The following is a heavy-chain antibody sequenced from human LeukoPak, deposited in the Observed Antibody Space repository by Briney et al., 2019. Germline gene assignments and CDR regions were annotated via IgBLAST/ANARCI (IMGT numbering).Heavy chain of an antibody. Sequence: ASVKVSCKASGYTFTSYDINWMRQATGQGLEWMGWMNPNSGNTGYAQKFQGRVTMTRNTSISTAYMELSSLRSEDTAVYYCARGAFRYCSGGSCYSDYWGQGTLVTVSS. D-gene: IGHD2-15*01. CDR1: GYTFTSYD. CDR3: ARGAFRYCSGGSCYSDY. J-gene: IGHJ4*02. CDR2: MNPNSGNT. V-gene: IGHV1-8*01.